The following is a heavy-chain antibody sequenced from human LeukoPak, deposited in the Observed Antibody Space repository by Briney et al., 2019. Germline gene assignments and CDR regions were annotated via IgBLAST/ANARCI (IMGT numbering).Heavy chain of an antibody. CDR2: IYYSGST. J-gene: IGHJ4*02. Sequence: GSLRLSCAASGFTFSSYWMSWVRQAPGKGLEWIGYIYYSGSTNYNPSLKSRVTISVDTSKNQFSLKLSSVTAADTAVYYCARHKVLWFGELSLDYWGQGTLVTVSS. D-gene: IGHD3-10*01. CDR1: GFTFSSYW. V-gene: IGHV4-59*08. CDR3: ARHKVLWFGELSLDY.